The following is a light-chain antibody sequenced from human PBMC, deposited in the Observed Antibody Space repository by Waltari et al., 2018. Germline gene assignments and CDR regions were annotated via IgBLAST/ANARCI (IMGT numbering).Light chain of an antibody. CDR1: KLGDKN. Sequence: SHELIQPPSVSVSPGQTASITCSGDKLGDKNVCWYQQKPGQSPLLVIYQDTKRPSGSPERFAGSNSGNTATLTISGTQAMDEADYYCQAWDSSTAVFGGGTKLTVL. CDR2: QDT. CDR3: QAWDSSTAV. J-gene: IGLJ2*01. V-gene: IGLV3-1*01.